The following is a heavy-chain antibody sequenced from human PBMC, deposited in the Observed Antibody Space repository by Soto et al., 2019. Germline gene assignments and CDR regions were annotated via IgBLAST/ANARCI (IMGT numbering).Heavy chain of an antibody. J-gene: IGHJ6*02. CDR2: IIPICGKA. D-gene: IGHD2-15*01. CDR3: ARDGAVVAATRWYYYGMDV. CDR1: GYTFTSYD. V-gene: IGHV1-69*06. Sequence: SVKVSCKASGYTFTSYDINWVRQATGQGLEWMGGIIPICGKASYAQKFQGRVTITADKSTSTAYMELSSLRSEDTAVYYCARDGAVVAATRWYYYGMDVWGQGTTVTVSS.